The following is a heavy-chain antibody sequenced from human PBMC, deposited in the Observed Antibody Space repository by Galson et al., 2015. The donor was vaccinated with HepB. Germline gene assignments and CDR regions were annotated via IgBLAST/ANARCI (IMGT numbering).Heavy chain of an antibody. D-gene: IGHD5-18*01. CDR1: GFTFSSYG. V-gene: IGHV3-33*08. J-gene: IGHJ6*01. CDR3: ARKHDATAMGKSIDYDGMD. Sequence: SLRLSCAASGFTFSSYGMHWVRQAPGKGLEWVAVIWNDGSNKYYADSVKGRFTISRDNSKNTLYLQMNSLRAEDTAVYYCARKHDATAMGKSIDYDGMD. CDR2: IWNDGSNK.